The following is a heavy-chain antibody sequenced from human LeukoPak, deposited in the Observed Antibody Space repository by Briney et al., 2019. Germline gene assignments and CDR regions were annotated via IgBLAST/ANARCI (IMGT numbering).Heavy chain of an antibody. CDR3: ARRTMTERGHSYGLDY. CDR2: ISSSSSYI. V-gene: IGHV3-21*01. J-gene: IGHJ4*02. D-gene: IGHD5-18*01. CDR1: GFTFSSYS. Sequence: GGSLRLSCAASGFTFSSYSMNWVRQAPGKGLEWVSSISSSSSYIYYADSVKGRFTISRDNAKNSLYLQMDSLRAEDTAVYYCARRTMTERGHSYGLDYWGQGTLVTVSS.